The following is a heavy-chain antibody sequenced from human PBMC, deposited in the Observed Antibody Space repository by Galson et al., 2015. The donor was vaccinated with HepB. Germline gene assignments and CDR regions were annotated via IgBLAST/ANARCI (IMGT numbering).Heavy chain of an antibody. CDR1: GGSISSYY. Sequence: LSLTCTVSGGSISSYYWTWIRQPPGKGLEWIGYIYYSGNTNYNPSLKSRVTISVDTSKNQFSLKLNSVTAADTAVYYCARVNSSWFDYWGQGTLVTVSS. J-gene: IGHJ4*02. V-gene: IGHV4-59*01. D-gene: IGHD6-13*01. CDR2: IYYSGNT. CDR3: ARVNSSWFDY.